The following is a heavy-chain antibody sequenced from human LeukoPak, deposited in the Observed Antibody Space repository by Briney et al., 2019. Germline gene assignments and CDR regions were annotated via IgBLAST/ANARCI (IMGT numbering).Heavy chain of an antibody. V-gene: IGHV3-30*04. Sequence: GGSLRLSCAASGFTFSSYAMHWVRQAPGKGLEWMAVISDDGSNKYYADSVKGRFTISRDNSKNTLYLQMNSLRAEDTAVYYCARDPHCSGGSCYWFDYWGQGTLVTVSS. CDR3: ARDPHCSGGSCYWFDY. CDR2: ISDDGSNK. J-gene: IGHJ4*02. D-gene: IGHD2-15*01. CDR1: GFTFSSYA.